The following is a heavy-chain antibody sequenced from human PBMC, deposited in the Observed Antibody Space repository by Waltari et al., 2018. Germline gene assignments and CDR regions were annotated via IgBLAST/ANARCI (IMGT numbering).Heavy chain of an antibody. J-gene: IGHJ6*02. CDR1: EFTFRIYA. CDR3: VRDYCDRTNCHGMDV. Sequence: QVQVVESGGGVVQPGRSMRLLGEASEFTFRIYAMDWVRQAPGKGLEWVAVISYNGRNIYYEDSVKGRFTISRDNSKKTLYLQMSSLRAEDTAVYYCVRDYCDRTNCHGMDVWGQGTTVTVSS. CDR2: ISYNGRNI. V-gene: IGHV3-30*04. D-gene: IGHD3-22*01.